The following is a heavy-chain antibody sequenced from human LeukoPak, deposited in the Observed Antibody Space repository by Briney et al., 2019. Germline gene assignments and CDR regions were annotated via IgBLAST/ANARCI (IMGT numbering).Heavy chain of an antibody. J-gene: IGHJ6*02. Sequence: GGSLRLSCAASGFXFSSYSMNWVRQAPGKGLEWVSSISSSSSYIYYADSVKGRFTISRDNAKNSLYLQMNSLRAEDTAVYYCARDILAYYGSGSYYKEPDGMDVWGQGTTVTVSS. CDR1: GFXFSSYS. CDR3: ARDILAYYGSGSYYKEPDGMDV. CDR2: ISSSSSYI. V-gene: IGHV3-21*01. D-gene: IGHD3-10*01.